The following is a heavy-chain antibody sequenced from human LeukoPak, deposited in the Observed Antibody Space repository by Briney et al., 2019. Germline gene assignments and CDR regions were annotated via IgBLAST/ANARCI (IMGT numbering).Heavy chain of an antibody. Sequence: PGGSLRLSCATSGFTFSRYDMHWVRQAPGKGLEWVSVIRIRGDIYYSDSVKGRFTISIENAKNSLYLQMNSLRAEDPAVYSCAREAQRPLDAFVIWGQGTMVTVSS. J-gene: IGHJ3*02. V-gene: IGHV3-13*01. CDR3: AREAQRPLDAFVI. D-gene: IGHD6-25*01. CDR2: IRIRGDI. CDR1: GFTFSRYD.